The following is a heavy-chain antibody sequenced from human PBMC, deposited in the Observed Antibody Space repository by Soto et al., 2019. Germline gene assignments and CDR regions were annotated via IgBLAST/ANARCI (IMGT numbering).Heavy chain of an antibody. D-gene: IGHD5-12*01. CDR3: ARHVVYSGYDPTPEFDP. J-gene: IGHJ5*02. V-gene: IGHV4-59*08. CDR1: GGSISSYY. CDR2: IYYSGST. Sequence: SETLSLTCTVSGGSISSYYWSWIRQPPGKGLEWIGYIYYSGSTNYNPSLKSRVTISVDTSKNQFSLKLSSVTAADTAVYYCARHVVYSGYDPTPEFDPWGQGTLVTVSS.